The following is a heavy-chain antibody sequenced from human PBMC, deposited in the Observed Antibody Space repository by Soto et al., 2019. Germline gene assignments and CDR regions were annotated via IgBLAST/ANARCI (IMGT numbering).Heavy chain of an antibody. CDR1: GFTFSSYA. CDR3: ADGGEWSFNFVY. V-gene: IGHV3-23*01. J-gene: IGHJ4*02. Sequence: HPGGSLRLSCAASGFTFSSYAMSWVRQAPGKGLEWVSGISVSGANKYYAGAVKGRFTISRDNSKNTLYLQMNNLRAEDTAVYYCADGGEWSFNFVYWGQVTEVTVSS. D-gene: IGHD3-3*01. CDR2: ISVSGANK.